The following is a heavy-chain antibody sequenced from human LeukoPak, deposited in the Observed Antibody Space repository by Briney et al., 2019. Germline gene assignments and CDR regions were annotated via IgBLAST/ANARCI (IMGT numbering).Heavy chain of an antibody. CDR1: GYTFTSYG. D-gene: IGHD3-10*01. CDR3: ARATTPGPLRGAQGSAYYYYYYMDV. V-gene: IGHV1-18*01. Sequence: GASVKVSCKASGYTFTSYGISWVRQAPGQGLEWMGWISAYNGNTNYAQKLQGRVTMTTDTSTSTAYMELRSLRSDDTAVYYCARATTPGPLRGAQGSAYYYYYYMDVWGKGTTVTVSS. J-gene: IGHJ6*03. CDR2: ISAYNGNT.